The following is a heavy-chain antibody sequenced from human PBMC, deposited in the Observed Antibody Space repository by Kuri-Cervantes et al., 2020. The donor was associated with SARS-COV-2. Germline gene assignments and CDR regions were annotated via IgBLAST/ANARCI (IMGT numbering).Heavy chain of an antibody. CDR1: GYTFTNYD. Sequence: ASVKVSCKASGYTFTNYDINWVRQATGQGLEWMGWMNPNTCVTGYTQKFQDRITMTRDTSVSTAYMELSSLTFADTATYYCTRRSVTRDYWGQGTLVTVSS. CDR2: MNPNTCVT. D-gene: IGHD2-21*02. CDR3: TRRSVTRDY. V-gene: IGHV1-8*01. J-gene: IGHJ4*02.